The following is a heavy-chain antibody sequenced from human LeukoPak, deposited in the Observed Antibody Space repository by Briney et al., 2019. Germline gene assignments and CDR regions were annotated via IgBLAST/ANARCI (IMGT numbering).Heavy chain of an antibody. Sequence: GGSPRLSCAASGFTFSSYSMNWVRQAPGKGLEWVAVISYDGSNKYYADSVKGRFTISRDNSKNTLYLQMNSLRAEDTAVYYCAKAKVVVMSVNAFDMWGQGKMVTVSS. CDR3: AKAKVVVMSVNAFDM. CDR1: GFTFSSYS. V-gene: IGHV3-30*18. CDR2: ISYDGSNK. J-gene: IGHJ3*02. D-gene: IGHD3-22*01.